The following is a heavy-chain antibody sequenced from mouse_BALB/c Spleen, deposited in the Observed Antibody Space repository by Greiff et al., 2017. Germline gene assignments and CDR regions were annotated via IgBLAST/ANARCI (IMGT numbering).Heavy chain of an antibody. J-gene: IGHJ1*01. V-gene: IGHV3-6*02. Sequence: EVQLVESGPGLVKPSQSLSLTCSVTGYSITSCYYWTWIRQLPGNKLEWMGYISYDGSNNYNPSLKNRISITRDTSKNQFFLKLNSVTTEDTATYYCARDEGLGWYFDVWGAGTTVTVSS. D-gene: IGHD2-2*01. CDR3: ARDEGLGWYFDV. CDR2: ISYDGSN. CDR1: GYSITSCYY.